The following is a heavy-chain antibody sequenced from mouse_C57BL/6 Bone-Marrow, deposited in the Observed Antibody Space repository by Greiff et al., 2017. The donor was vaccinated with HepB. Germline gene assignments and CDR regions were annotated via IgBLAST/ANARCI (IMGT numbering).Heavy chain of an antibody. CDR1: GYNFTSYW. CDR3: ARERDLPAWFAY. V-gene: IGHV1-50*01. J-gene: IGHJ3*01. D-gene: IGHD3-3*01. Sequence: QVQLQQPGAELVKPGASVKLSCKASGYNFTSYWMQWVKQRPGQGLEWIGAIDPSDSYTNYNQKFKGKATLTVDTSSSTAYMQLSSLTSEDSAVYYCARERDLPAWFAYWGQGTLVTVSA. CDR2: IDPSDSYT.